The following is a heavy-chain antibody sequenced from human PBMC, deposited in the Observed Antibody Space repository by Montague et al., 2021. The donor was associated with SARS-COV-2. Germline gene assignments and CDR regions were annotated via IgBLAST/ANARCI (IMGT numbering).Heavy chain of an antibody. CDR1: GFTVSGNY. J-gene: IGHJ2*01. CDR2: FYSGGTT. V-gene: IGHV3-53*04. D-gene: IGHD3-22*01. CDR3: ARVPFYDSSGYLEDYWYFDL. Sequence: SLRLSCAASGFTVSGNYMSWVRQAPGKGLECVSVFYSGGTTYYAXSVKGRFTISRHNSKNTLYLQMNSLRAEDTAVYYCARVPFYDSSGYLEDYWYFDLWGRGTLVTVSS.